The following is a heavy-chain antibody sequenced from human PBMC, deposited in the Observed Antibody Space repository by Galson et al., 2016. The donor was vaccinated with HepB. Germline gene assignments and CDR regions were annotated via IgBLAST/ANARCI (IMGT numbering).Heavy chain of an antibody. J-gene: IGHJ4*02. CDR3: VRDSRSWSFDY. D-gene: IGHD6-19*01. CDR1: GYTFTSYA. V-gene: IGHV1-18*04. Sequence: SVKVSCKASGYTFTSYAINWVRQAPGQGLEWMGSISGYNASTTYTPRFQDRVTMTRDKATSTVHMELRSLTSDDTAVYYCVRDSRSWSFDYWGQGTLVTVSS. CDR2: ISGYNAST.